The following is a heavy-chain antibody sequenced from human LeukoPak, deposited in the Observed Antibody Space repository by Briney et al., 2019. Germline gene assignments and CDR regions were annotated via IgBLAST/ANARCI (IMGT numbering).Heavy chain of an antibody. V-gene: IGHV4-39*01. CDR1: GGSISSSSYY. D-gene: IGHD3-22*01. J-gene: IGHJ4*02. CDR3: ARPVSSDYYDSSGPWDY. CDR2: IYYSGST. Sequence: SETLSLTCTVSGGSISSSSYYWGWIRRPPGKGLEWIGSIYYSGSTYYNPSLKSRVTISVDTSKNQFSLKLSSVTAADTAVYYCARPVSSDYYDSSGPWDYWGQGTLVTVSS.